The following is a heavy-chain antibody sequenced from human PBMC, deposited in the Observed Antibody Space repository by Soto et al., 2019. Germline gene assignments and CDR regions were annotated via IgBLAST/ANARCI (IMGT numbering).Heavy chain of an antibody. CDR1: GGSVSSSSYY. V-gene: IGHV4-39*01. D-gene: IGHD2-15*01. Sequence: SETLSLTCTVSGGSVSSSSYYWGWIRQPPGKGLEWIGSIYYSGSTYYNPSLKSRVTISVDTSKNQFSLKLSSVTAADTAVYYCALGWERDGYSKHDYWGQGTLVTVSS. CDR2: IYYSGST. J-gene: IGHJ4*02. CDR3: ALGWERDGYSKHDY.